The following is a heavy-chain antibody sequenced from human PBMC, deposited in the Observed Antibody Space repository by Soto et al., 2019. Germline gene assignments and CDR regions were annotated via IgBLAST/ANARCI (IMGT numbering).Heavy chain of an antibody. CDR3: ARHLTSNYDILTGYYRYYYYYMDV. J-gene: IGHJ6*03. V-gene: IGHV4-59*08. D-gene: IGHD3-9*01. CDR1: GGSISSYY. CDR2: IYYSGST. Sequence: SETLSLTCTVSGGSISSYYWSWIQQPPGKGLEWIGYIYYSGSTNYNPYLKSRVTISVDTSKKQYSMKLSSVTAADTVVYYCARHLTSNYDILTGYYRYYYYYMDVWGKGTTVTVSS.